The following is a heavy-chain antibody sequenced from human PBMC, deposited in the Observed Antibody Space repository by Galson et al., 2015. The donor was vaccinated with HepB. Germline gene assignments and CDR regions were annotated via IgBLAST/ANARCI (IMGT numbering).Heavy chain of an antibody. V-gene: IGHV3-23*01. J-gene: IGHJ3*02. CDR2: ISGRGVTT. Sequence: SLRLSCAASGFSFSNHAMTWVRQPPGKGLQWVATISGRGVTTFDAHSVKGQFTISRDNSKNTLYLEMNNLRADDTAVYFCAKSKDSGWSYTAFDIWGQGTMVTVSS. CDR1: GFSFSNHA. CDR3: AKSKDSGWSYTAFDI. D-gene: IGHD6-19*01.